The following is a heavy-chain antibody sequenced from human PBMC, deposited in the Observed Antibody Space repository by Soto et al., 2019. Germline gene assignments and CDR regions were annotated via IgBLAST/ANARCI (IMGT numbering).Heavy chain of an antibody. CDR3: AKEGPITNWYFDY. CDR2: ISYDGKVA. J-gene: IGHJ4*02. D-gene: IGHD1-1*01. V-gene: IGHV3-30*18. Sequence: QVQLVESGGGVVQPGRSLRLSCAASGFTFSSYGMHWVRQAPGKGLEWVTVISYDGKVAYYADSVQGRFTSSRDNSKNTLYLQMNSLRTEDTAMYYCAKEGPITNWYFDYWGQGTLVTVSS. CDR1: GFTFSSYG.